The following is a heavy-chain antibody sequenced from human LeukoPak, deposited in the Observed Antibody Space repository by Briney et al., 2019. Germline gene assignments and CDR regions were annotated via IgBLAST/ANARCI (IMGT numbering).Heavy chain of an antibody. D-gene: IGHD3-22*01. V-gene: IGHV3-23*01. CDR2: ISGSGGST. Sequence: PGGSLRLSCAASGFTFSSYAMNWVRQAPGKGLEWVSSISGSGGSTYYADSVKGRFTISRDNSKNTLYLQMNSLRAEDTALYYCARGLSPDYYDSSGYWLEGYWGQGTLVTVSS. CDR3: ARGLSPDYYDSSGYWLEGY. CDR1: GFTFSSYA. J-gene: IGHJ4*02.